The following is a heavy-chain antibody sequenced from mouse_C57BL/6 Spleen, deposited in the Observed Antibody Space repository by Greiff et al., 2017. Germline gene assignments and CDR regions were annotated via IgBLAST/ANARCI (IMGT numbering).Heavy chain of an antibody. V-gene: IGHV1-81*01. CDR2: IYPRSGNT. Sequence: QVQLQQSGAELARPGASVKLSCKASGYTFTSYGISWVKQRTGQGLEWIGEIYPRSGNTYYNEKFKGKATLTADKSSSTAYMELRSLTSEDSAVYFCARGAYYGSSLYYFDYWGQGTTLTVSS. CDR1: GYTFTSYG. J-gene: IGHJ2*01. D-gene: IGHD1-1*01. CDR3: ARGAYYGSSLYYFDY.